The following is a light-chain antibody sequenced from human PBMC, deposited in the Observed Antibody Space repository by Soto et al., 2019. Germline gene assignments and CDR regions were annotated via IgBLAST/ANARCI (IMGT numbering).Light chain of an antibody. V-gene: IGKV3-20*01. CDR2: GAS. Sequence: EIVLTHSAGTLSVSPGERATLSFRASQTFSNSFLSWFQQIPGQAPRLLIYGASMRATGIPDRFSGSGSGTDFTLTISRLEPEDFAVYYCQQCGSSSTFGQGTRLEI. CDR1: QTFSNSF. J-gene: IGKJ5*01. CDR3: QQCGSSST.